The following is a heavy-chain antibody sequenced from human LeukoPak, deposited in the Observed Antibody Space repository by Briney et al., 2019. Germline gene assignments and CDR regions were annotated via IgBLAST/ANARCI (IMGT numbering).Heavy chain of an antibody. CDR3: ARGIAAAGSRHALDY. CDR1: GDSISSGYY. D-gene: IGHD6-13*01. J-gene: IGHJ4*02. V-gene: IGHV4-38-2*01. Sequence: SETLSLTCAVSGDSISSGYYWGWIRQPPGKGLEWIGSIYHSGSTYYNPSLKSRVTISVDTSKNQFSLKLSSVTAADTAVYYCARGIAAAGSRHALDYWGQGTLVTVSS. CDR2: IYHSGST.